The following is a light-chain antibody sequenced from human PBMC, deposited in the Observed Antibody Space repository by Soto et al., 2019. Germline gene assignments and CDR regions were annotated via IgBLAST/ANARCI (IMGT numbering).Light chain of an antibody. CDR1: QSVSSN. V-gene: IGKV3-15*01. CDR2: GAS. CDR3: QQYNNWPSLT. Sequence: EIVMTQSPATLSVSPGERATLSCRASQSVSSNLAWYQQKPGQAPRLLIYGASTRATGIPARFSGSGSGTECTLTISSLQSEDFAVYYRQQYNNWPSLTFGGGTKVEIK. J-gene: IGKJ4*01.